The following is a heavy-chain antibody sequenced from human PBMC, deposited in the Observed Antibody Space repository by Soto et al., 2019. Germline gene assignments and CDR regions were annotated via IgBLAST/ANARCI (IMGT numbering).Heavy chain of an antibody. CDR2: IYYSGST. V-gene: IGHV4-31*03. CDR3: ARWGPYSVVVVTNWFDP. Sequence: SETLSLTCTVSGGSISSGGYYWSWIRQHPGKGLEWIGYIYYSGSTYYNPSLKSRVTISVDTSKDQFSLKLSSVTAADTAVYYCARWGPYSVVVVTNWFDPWGQGTLVTVSS. CDR1: GGSISSGGYY. D-gene: IGHD2-21*02. J-gene: IGHJ5*02.